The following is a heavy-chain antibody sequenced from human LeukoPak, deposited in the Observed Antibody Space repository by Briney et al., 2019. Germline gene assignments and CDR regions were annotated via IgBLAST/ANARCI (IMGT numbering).Heavy chain of an antibody. CDR1: GGSISSYY. J-gene: IGHJ6*03. V-gene: IGHV4-4*07. CDR3: ARARAPVYYYYYMDV. CDR2: IYTSGST. Sequence: SETLSLTCTVSGGSISSYYWSWIRQPAGKGLEWIGRIYTSGSTNYNPSLKSRVTISVDKSKNQFSLKLSSVTAADTAVYYCARARAPVYYYYYMDVWGKGTTATVSS.